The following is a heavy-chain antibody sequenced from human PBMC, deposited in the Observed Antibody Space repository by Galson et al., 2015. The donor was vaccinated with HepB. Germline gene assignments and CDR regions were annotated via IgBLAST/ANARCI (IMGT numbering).Heavy chain of an antibody. Sequence: SVKVSCKASGYTFTSYAMHWVRQAPGQRLEWMGWINTGNGNTKYSEKFQDRVTITRDTSATTAYMELSSLRSEDTAVYHCARGDSYYDSTGRFDYWGQGTLVTVSS. D-gene: IGHD3-22*01. J-gene: IGHJ4*02. CDR3: ARGDSYYDSTGRFDY. CDR2: INTGNGNT. V-gene: IGHV1-3*04. CDR1: GYTFTSYA.